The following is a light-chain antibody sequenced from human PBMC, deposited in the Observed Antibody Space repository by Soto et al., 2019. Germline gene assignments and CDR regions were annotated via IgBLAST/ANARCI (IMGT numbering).Light chain of an antibody. CDR3: QYYAISPT. Sequence: EIVLTQSPGTLSLSPGERATLSCRASQSISSSYLAWYQQKPGRAPRLLIYGASTRATGIPDRFSGSGSGTDFTLTISRLESEDFAVYYCQYYAISPTFGHGTKVDI. CDR2: GAS. CDR1: QSISSSY. V-gene: IGKV3-20*01. J-gene: IGKJ1*01.